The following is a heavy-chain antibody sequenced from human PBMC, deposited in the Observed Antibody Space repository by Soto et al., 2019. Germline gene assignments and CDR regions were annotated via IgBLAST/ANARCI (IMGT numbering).Heavy chain of an antibody. Sequence: LRLSCAASGFTLDDYAMHWVRQVPGKGLEWVSGINWNSGSIGYADSVKGRFAISRDNAKNSLHLQMNSLRAEDTAFYYCVKDESINWYSGHFRHWGQGTLVTVSS. CDR1: GFTLDDYA. D-gene: IGHD6-13*01. J-gene: IGHJ1*01. CDR3: VKDESINWYSGHFRH. CDR2: INWNSGSI. V-gene: IGHV3-9*01.